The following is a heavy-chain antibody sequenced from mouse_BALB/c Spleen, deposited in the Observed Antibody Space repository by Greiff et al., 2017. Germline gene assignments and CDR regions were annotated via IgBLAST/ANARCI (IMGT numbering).Heavy chain of an antibody. V-gene: IGHV1-7*01. Sequence: QVQLQQSGAELAKPGASVKMSCKASGYTFTSYWMHWVKQRPGQGLEWIGYINPSTGYTEYNQKFKDKATLTADKSSSTAYMQLSSLTSEDSAVYYCELGGSSLYYYAMDYWGQGTSVTVSS. CDR2: INPSTGYT. CDR1: GYTFTSYW. J-gene: IGHJ4*01. D-gene: IGHD1-1*01. CDR3: ELGGSSLYYYAMDY.